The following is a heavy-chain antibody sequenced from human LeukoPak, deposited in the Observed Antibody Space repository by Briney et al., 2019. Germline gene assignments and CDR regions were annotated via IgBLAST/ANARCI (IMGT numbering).Heavy chain of an antibody. D-gene: IGHD2-2*01. Sequence: GGSLRLSCAASGFTFSDYYMSWIRQAPGKGLEWVSYISSSDSTIYFADSVKGRFTISRDNAKNSLYLQMNSLRAEDTAVYYFARDGSWYCSSTSCYSGYYYYGMDIWGQGTTVTVSS. CDR1: GFTFSDYY. V-gene: IGHV3-11*01. CDR3: ARDGSWYCSSTSCYSGYYYYGMDI. CDR2: ISSSDSTI. J-gene: IGHJ6*02.